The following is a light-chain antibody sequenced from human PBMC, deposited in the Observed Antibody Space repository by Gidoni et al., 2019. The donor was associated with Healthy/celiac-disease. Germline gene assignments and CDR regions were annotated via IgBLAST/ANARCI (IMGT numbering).Light chain of an antibody. CDR1: QDISNY. V-gene: IGKV1-33*01. J-gene: IGKJ4*02. CDR2: DAS. CDR3: QQYDNLSL. Sequence: DIQLTKSPSSLSASVGDRVTITCQASQDISNYLNWYQQKPGKAPKLLIYDASNLETGVPSRFSGSGSGTDFTFTISSLQPEDIATYYCQQYDNLSLFXGXTKVEIK.